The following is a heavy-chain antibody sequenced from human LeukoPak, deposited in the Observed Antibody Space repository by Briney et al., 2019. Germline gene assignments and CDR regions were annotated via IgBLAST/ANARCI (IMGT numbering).Heavy chain of an antibody. Sequence: PGGSLRLSCAASGFTFSSYAMSWVRQAPGKGLEWVSAISGSGGSTYYADSVKGRFTISRDNSKNTLYLQMNSLRAEDTAVYYCAKDLRYSSSWNYYYGTDVWGQGTTVTVSS. CDR1: GFTFSSYA. J-gene: IGHJ6*02. CDR2: ISGSGGST. CDR3: AKDLRYSSSWNYYYGTDV. V-gene: IGHV3-23*01. D-gene: IGHD6-13*01.